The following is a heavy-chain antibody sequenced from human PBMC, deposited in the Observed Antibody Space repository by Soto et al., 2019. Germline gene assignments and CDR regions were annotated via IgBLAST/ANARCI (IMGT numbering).Heavy chain of an antibody. CDR3: ATPACAATWCSPSHNLDH. CDR2: INPLSGIS. J-gene: IGHJ4*02. D-gene: IGHD2-2*01. CDR1: GGTFVRHV. Sequence: QVQLVQSGAEVKKPESSVKVSCKTSGGTFVRHVISWVRQAPGQGPEWMGKINPLSGISNYAQKFQDRVTFTADTDSSTAHMELSSLRSDDTAVYYCATPACAATWCSPSHNLDHWGQGTLVTVSS. V-gene: IGHV1-69*09.